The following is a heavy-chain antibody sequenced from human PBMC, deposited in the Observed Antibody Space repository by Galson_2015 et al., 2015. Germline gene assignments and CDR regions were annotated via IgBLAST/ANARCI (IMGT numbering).Heavy chain of an antibody. V-gene: IGHV3-49*04. J-gene: IGHJ4*02. CDR1: GFTFGDYA. CDR3: TYHQGSGWYFED. Sequence: SLRLSCAASGFTFGDYAMSWVRQAPGKGLEWVGFIRSKAYGGTAEYAASVKGRFTISRDDSKSIAYLQMNSLKTEDTAVYYCTYHQGSGWYFEDWGQGTLVTVSS. CDR2: IRSKAYGGTA. D-gene: IGHD6-19*01.